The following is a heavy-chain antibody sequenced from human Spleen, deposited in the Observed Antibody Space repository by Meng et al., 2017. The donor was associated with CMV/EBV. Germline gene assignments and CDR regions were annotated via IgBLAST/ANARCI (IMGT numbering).Heavy chain of an antibody. J-gene: IGHJ4*02. CDR3: ARDEQLAPFDY. Sequence: QVELVGSVGCLVQPGRSLSLSCEAFGFTLSSYAMHWVRQAPGKGLEWVAVISYDGSNKYYADSVKGRFTISRDNSKNTLYLQMNSLRAEDTAVYYCARDEQLAPFDYWGQGTLVTVSS. CDR1: GFTLSSYA. D-gene: IGHD6-13*01. CDR2: ISYDGSNK. V-gene: IGHV3-30-3*01.